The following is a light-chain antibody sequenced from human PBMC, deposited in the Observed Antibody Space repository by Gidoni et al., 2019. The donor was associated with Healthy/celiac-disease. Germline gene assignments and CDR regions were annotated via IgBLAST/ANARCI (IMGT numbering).Light chain of an antibody. CDR1: SSNIGSNT. J-gene: IGLJ2*01. V-gene: IGLV1-44*01. Sequence: QSVLPQPPSAFGTPGQRVTSSCSGSSSNIGSNTVHWYQQLPGTAPKLLIYSNNQRPSGVPDRFSGSKSGTSASLAISGLQSEDEADYYCAAWDDSLNGPVFGGGTKLTVL. CDR2: SNN. CDR3: AAWDDSLNGPV.